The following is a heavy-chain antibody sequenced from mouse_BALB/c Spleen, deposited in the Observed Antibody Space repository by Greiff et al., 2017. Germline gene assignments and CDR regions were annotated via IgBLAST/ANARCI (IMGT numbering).Heavy chain of an antibody. CDR1: GFTFSSFG. V-gene: IGHV5-17*02. D-gene: IGHD1-2*01. J-gene: IGHJ4*01. CDR2: ISSGSSTI. CDR3: ARYYGYEGYYAMDY. Sequence: EVKLVESGGGLVQPGGSRKLSCAASGFTFSSFGMHWVRQAPEKGLEWVAYISSGSSTIYYADTVKGRFTISRDNPKNTLFLQMTSLRSEDTAMYYCARYYGYEGYYAMDYWGQGTSVTVSS.